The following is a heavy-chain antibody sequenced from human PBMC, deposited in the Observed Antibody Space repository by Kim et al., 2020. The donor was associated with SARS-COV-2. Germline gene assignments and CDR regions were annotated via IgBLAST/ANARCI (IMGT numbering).Heavy chain of an antibody. CDR2: EK. Sequence: EKYFLDSVKCRFTISGDNARNSLYLQMDSLRAEDTAVYYCATDHRGTFDNWGQGTLVTVSS. V-gene: IGHV3-7*03. J-gene: IGHJ4*02. D-gene: IGHD3-16*01. CDR3: ATDHRGTFDN.